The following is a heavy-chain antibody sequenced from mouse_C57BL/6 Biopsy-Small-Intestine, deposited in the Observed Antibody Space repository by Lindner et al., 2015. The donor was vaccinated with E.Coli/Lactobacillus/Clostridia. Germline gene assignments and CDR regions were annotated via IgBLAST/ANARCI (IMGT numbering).Heavy chain of an antibody. CDR2: ISPYNGDS. V-gene: IGHV1-20*01. CDR3: ARWPWDGSFAMDY. CDR1: GYSFTGFF. J-gene: IGHJ4*01. Sequence: VQLQESGPALVKPGASVKISCKASGYSFTGFFMNWVKQSHGKSLEWIGLISPYNGDSFYNQKFKGKATLTVDESSSTAHMELRSLTSEDSTVYYCARWPWDGSFAMDYWGQGTSVTVSS. D-gene: IGHD2-3*01.